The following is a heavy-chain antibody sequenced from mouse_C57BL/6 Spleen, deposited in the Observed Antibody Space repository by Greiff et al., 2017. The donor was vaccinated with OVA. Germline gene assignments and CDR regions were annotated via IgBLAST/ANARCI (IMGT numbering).Heavy chain of an antibody. D-gene: IGHD2-3*01. CDR2: IDPEDGET. CDR3: ARGVDDGYYWFAY. V-gene: IGHV14-2*01. CDR1: GFNIKDYY. J-gene: IGHJ3*01. Sequence: EVKVVESGAELVKPGASVKLSCTASGFNIKDYYMHWVKQRTEQGLEWIGRIDPEDGETKYAPKFQGKATITADTSSNTAYLQLSSLTSEDTAVYYCARGVDDGYYWFAYWGQGTLVTVSA.